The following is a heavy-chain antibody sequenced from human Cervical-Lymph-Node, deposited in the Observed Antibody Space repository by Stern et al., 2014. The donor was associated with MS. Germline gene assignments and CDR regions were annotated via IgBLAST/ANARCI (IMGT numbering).Heavy chain of an antibody. Sequence: QLQLQESGPGLVKPSETLSLTCTVSGGSISSSSYYWGWIRQPPGKGLEWIGSIYYSGSTYYNPSLKSRVPIPVDTSKTQFSLKLSSVTAADTAVYYCARRLLVRDYGDHFDYWGQGTLVTVSS. CDR3: ARRLLVRDYGDHFDY. CDR1: GGSISSSSYY. CDR2: IYYSGST. J-gene: IGHJ4*02. D-gene: IGHD4-17*01. V-gene: IGHV4-39*01.